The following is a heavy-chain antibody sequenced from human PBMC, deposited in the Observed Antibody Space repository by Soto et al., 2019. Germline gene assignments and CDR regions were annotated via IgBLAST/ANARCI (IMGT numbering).Heavy chain of an antibody. D-gene: IGHD6-19*01. Sequence: EVQLVESGGVVVQPGGSLRLSCAASGFTFDDYIMHWVRQAPGKGLEWVSLISWDGGITYYADSVKGRFTISRDNSKNSLYLQMNSLRTEDTALYYCAKDGGWYYFDFWGQGTLVTVSS. CDR1: GFTFDDYI. CDR3: AKDGGWYYFDF. CDR2: ISWDGGIT. V-gene: IGHV3-43*01. J-gene: IGHJ4*02.